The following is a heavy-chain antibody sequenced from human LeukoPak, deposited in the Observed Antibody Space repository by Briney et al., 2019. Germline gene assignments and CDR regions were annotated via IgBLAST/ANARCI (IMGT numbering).Heavy chain of an antibody. J-gene: IGHJ5*02. V-gene: IGHV4-59*01. Sequence: SETLSLTCTVSGGSISSYYWSWIRQPPGKGLEWIGYIYYSGSTNYNPSLKSRVTISVDTSKNQFSLKLSSVTAADTAVYYCARVGVWELNSGSYPNGRFDPWGQGTLVTVSS. CDR1: GGSISSYY. CDR2: IYYSGST. CDR3: ARVGVWELNSGSYPNGRFDP. D-gene: IGHD3-10*01.